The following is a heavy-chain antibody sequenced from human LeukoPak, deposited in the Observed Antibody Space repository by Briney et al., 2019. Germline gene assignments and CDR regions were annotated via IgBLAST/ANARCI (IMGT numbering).Heavy chain of an antibody. V-gene: IGHV3-23*01. Sequence: GGSLRLSCAASGFTFSSYAMSWVRQAPGKGLEWVSAISGSGGSTYYADSVKGRFTISRDNSKNTLYPQMNSLRAEDTAVYYCASSSSGWEYYFDYWGQGTLVTVSS. D-gene: IGHD6-19*01. CDR3: ASSSSGWEYYFDY. J-gene: IGHJ4*02. CDR2: ISGSGGST. CDR1: GFTFSSYA.